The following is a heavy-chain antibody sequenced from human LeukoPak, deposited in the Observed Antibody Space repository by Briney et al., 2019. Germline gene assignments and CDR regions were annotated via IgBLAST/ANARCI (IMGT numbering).Heavy chain of an antibody. J-gene: IGHJ3*02. D-gene: IGHD1-1*01. CDR3: AIGMSSAFDI. V-gene: IGHV3-72*01. Sequence: GGSLRLSCAASGFTFSDHYMDWVRQAPGKGLEWVGRTRNKANSYTTEYAASVKGRFTISRDDSKNSLYLQMNSLKTEDTAVYYCAIGMSSAFDIWGQGTMVTVSS. CDR1: GFTFSDHY. CDR2: TRNKANSYTT.